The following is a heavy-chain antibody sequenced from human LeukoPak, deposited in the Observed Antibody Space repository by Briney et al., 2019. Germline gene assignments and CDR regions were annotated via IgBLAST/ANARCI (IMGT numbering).Heavy chain of an antibody. J-gene: IGHJ4*02. CDR3: ARLWTDYYGSGKGDY. D-gene: IGHD3-10*01. CDR1: GGSISSSSYY. CDR2: IYYSGSI. V-gene: IGHV4-39*01. Sequence: SETLSLTCTVSGGSISSSSYYWGWIRQPPGKGLGWIGSIYYSGSIYYNPYLKTRVTISVDTSKNQFSLKLSSVTAADTAVYYCARLWTDYYGSGKGDYWGQGTLVTVSS.